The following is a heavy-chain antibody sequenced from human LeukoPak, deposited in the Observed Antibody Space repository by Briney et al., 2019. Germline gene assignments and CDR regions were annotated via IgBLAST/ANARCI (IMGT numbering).Heavy chain of an antibody. D-gene: IGHD3-16*01. V-gene: IGHV3-30*03. Sequence: GRSLRLSCAASGFSFSDSGMNWVRQAPGEGLEWVAVISYDGSKEYYADSLKGRFTISRDNSKNTLYLQMNSLRVEDTAIYYCARDGGDYWGQGTLVTVSS. CDR3: ARDGGDY. J-gene: IGHJ4*02. CDR1: GFSFSDSG. CDR2: ISYDGSKE.